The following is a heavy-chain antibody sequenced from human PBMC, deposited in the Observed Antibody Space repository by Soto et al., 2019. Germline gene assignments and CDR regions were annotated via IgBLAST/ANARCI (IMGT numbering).Heavy chain of an antibody. J-gene: IGHJ4*02. Sequence: QVQLVESGGGLVKPGGSLRLSCAASGFTFSDYYMGWIRQAPGKGLEWVSYISSSSSYTSYADSVKGRFTISRDNAKNSLYLQMNSLRAEDTAVYYCARDGVTTPGPFDYWGQGTLVTVSS. CDR3: ARDGVTTPGPFDY. D-gene: IGHD3-22*01. CDR1: GFTFSDYY. CDR2: ISSSSSYT. V-gene: IGHV3-11*06.